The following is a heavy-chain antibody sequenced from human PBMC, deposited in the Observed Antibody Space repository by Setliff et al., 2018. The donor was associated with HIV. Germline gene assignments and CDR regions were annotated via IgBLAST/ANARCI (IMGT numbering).Heavy chain of an antibody. CDR3: TRDPGILFVPPVRSDI. V-gene: IGHV3-49*04. J-gene: IGHJ3*02. CDR2: IRSKAYGGTT. CDR1: GFTFGDHA. Sequence: GGSLRLSCTASGFTFGDHAMSWVRQAPGKGLEWVGFIRSKAYGGTTEYAASVKGRFIISRDDSKSIAYLHMNSLKSEDTGVYYCTRDPGILFVPPVRSDIWGQGTKVTVSS. D-gene: IGHD2-21*01.